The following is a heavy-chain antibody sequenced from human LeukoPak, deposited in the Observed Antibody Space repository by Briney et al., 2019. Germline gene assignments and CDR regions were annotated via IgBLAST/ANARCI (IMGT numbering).Heavy chain of an antibody. CDR2: ISQDGSEK. J-gene: IGHJ4*02. D-gene: IGHD5-12*01. V-gene: IGHV3-7*01. CDR1: GLIFSAYW. CDR3: AREPTYEGLIY. Sequence: GGSLRLSCAASGLIFSAYWMNWVRQAPGKGMAWVATISQDGSEKYYVDSVKGRFTISRDNAKNSLYLQMNSLRAEDTAVYFCAREPTYEGLIYWGQGTLVTVSS.